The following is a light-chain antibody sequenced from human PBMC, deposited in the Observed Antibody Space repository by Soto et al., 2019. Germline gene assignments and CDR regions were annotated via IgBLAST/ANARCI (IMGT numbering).Light chain of an antibody. CDR2: GAS. Sequence: EDVLAQSPGSLSLSPGQRPTVSCTPSRSVSSNYLGWYQQRPGQAPRLLIYGASSRATGIPDRFSGSGSGTDFTLTISGLQSEDFAVYYCLHHGSSLWTFGQGTKVDI. CDR3: LHHGSSLWT. V-gene: IGKV3-20*01. J-gene: IGKJ1*01. CDR1: RSVSSNY.